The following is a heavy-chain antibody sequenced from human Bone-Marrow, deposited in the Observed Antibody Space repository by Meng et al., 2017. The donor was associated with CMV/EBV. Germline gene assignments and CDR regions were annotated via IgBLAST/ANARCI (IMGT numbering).Heavy chain of an antibody. D-gene: IGHD3-3*01. V-gene: IGHV1-69*05. CDR3: ARDGSGPNNWFDP. CDR2: IIPIFGTA. CDR1: GGTFSSYA. Sequence: SVKVSCKASGGTFSSYAISWVRQAPGQGLEWMGGIIPIFGTANYAQKFQGRVTITTDESTSTAYMELSSLRSEDTAVYYCARDGSGPNNWFDPWGQGTLVTASS. J-gene: IGHJ5*02.